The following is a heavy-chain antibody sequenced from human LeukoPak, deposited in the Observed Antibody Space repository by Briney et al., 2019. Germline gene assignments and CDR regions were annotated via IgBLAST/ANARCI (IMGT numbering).Heavy chain of an antibody. D-gene: IGHD5-12*01. Sequence: GGSLRLSCAASGFTVSSNYMSWVRQAPGKGLEWVSVIYSGGSTYYADSVKGRFTISRDNSKNTLYLQMNSLRAEDTAVYYCATGGGYSGYDSCFDYWGQGTLVTVSS. CDR1: GFTVSSNY. CDR2: IYSGGST. V-gene: IGHV3-53*01. CDR3: ATGGGYSGYDSCFDY. J-gene: IGHJ4*02.